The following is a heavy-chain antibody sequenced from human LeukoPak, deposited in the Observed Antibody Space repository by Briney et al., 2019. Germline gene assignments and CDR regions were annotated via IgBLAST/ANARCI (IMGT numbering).Heavy chain of an antibody. J-gene: IGHJ3*02. CDR2: IYYSGST. D-gene: IGHD4-23*01. Sequence: SETLSLTCTVSGGSISSSSYYWGWNRQPPGQGLEWIGSIYYSGSTYYNPSLKSRLTISVDTSKNQFSLKLSSVTAADTAVYYCARGGFTTVVRNQAFDIWGPGTMVTVSS. CDR3: ARGGFTTVVRNQAFDI. CDR1: GGSISSSSYY. V-gene: IGHV4-39*01.